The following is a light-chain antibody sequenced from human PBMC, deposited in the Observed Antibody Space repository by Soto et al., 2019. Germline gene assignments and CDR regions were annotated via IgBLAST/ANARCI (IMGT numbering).Light chain of an antibody. V-gene: IGLV2-14*01. J-gene: IGLJ2*01. CDR3: SSYTSSSTLV. CDR1: SSDVGGYNY. CDR2: DVN. Sequence: QSALTQPASVSGSPGQSITISCTGTSSDVGGYNYVSWYQQHPGKAPKVMIYDVNNRPSGVSNRFYGSKSANTASLTISGLQAEDEADYYCSSYTSSSTLVFGGGTKLTVL.